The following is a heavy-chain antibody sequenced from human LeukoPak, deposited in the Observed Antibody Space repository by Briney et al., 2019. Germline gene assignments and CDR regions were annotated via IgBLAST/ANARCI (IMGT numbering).Heavy chain of an antibody. J-gene: IGHJ4*02. CDR2: ISYDGSNK. V-gene: IGHV3-30-3*01. CDR3: VKSTHTVIPESPGY. CDR1: GFTFSSYA. D-gene: IGHD4-11*01. Sequence: PGGSLRLSCAASGFTFSSYAMHWVRQAPGKGLEWVAVISYDGSNKYYADSVKGRFTISRDNSKNTLHLQMNSLRTEDTAVYYCVKSTHTVIPESPGYWGQGTLVTVSS.